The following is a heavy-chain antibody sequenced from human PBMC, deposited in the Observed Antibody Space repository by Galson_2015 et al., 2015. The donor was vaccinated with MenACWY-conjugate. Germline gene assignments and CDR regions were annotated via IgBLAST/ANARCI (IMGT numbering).Heavy chain of an antibody. CDR1: GFSFSSYW. CDR2: IKSDGSDT. CDR3: ARDDRNSGVFDY. V-gene: IGHV3-74*01. D-gene: IGHD6-19*01. J-gene: IGHJ4*02. Sequence: SLRLSCAASGFSFSSYWMHWVRQAPGKGLVWVSTIKSDGSDTTYADAVKGRFTISRHNSGNTVYLQMNSLKYEDTAVYHCARDDRNSGVFDYWGQGTLITVSS.